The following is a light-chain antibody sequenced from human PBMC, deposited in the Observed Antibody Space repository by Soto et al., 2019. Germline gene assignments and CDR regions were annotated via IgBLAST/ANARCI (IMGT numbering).Light chain of an antibody. J-gene: IGLJ2*01. CDR2: LSSDGSH. CDR1: SGHSSYA. V-gene: IGLV4-69*01. Sequence: QSVLTQSPSASASLGASVKLTCTLSSGHSSYALAWHQQQPEKGPRYLMKLSSDGSHSKGDGIPDRFSGSSSGAERYLTISSLQSEDEADYYCQTWDTGDRVVFGGWTKLTVL. CDR3: QTWDTGDRVV.